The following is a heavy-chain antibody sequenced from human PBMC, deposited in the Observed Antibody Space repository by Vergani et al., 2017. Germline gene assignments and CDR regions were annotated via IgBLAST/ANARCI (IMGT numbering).Heavy chain of an antibody. CDR1: GGTFTSYD. J-gene: IGHJ4*02. CDR3: ARGNLRRRYFDY. V-gene: IGHV1-8*03. CDR2: MNHNSGNT. Sequence: QVQMVQSGSEVKKPGSSVKVSCKASGGTFTSYDINWVRQATGQGLEWMGWMNHNSGNTGYAQKFQGRVTITRNTSISTAYMELSSLRSEDTAVYYCARGNLRRRYFDYWGQGTLVTVSS.